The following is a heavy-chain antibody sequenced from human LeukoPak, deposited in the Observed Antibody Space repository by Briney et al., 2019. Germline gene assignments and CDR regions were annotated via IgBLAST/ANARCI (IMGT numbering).Heavy chain of an antibody. V-gene: IGHV1-8*01. CDR1: GYTFTSYD. CDR2: MNPNSGNT. J-gene: IGHJ4*02. CDR3: ARTSAGLRYFDWSYYFDY. Sequence: ASVKVSCKASGYTFTSYDINWVRQATGQGLEWMGWMNPNSGNTGYAQKFQGRVTMTRNTSTSTAYMELSSLRSEDTAVYYCARTSAGLRYFDWSYYFDYWGQGTLVTVSS. D-gene: IGHD3-9*01.